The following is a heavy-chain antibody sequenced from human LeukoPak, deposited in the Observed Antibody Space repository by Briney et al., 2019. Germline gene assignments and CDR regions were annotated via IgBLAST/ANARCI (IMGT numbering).Heavy chain of an antibody. CDR2: IYPNSGAT. CDR3: GTLLSNGPFDY. V-gene: IGHV1-2*02. Sequence: ASVKVPCKASGYTSTGYYMHWVRQAPGQGLEWMGYIYPNSGATKYAQKFQGRVTMTRDTSISTAYMELSGLGSDDTAVYYCGTLLSNGPFDYWGQGSLVTVSS. J-gene: IGHJ4*02. CDR1: GYTSTGYY.